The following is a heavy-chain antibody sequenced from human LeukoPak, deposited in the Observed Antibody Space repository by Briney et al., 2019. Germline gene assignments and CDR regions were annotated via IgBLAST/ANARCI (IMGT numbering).Heavy chain of an antibody. V-gene: IGHV3-7*05. CDR3: ARDSGYNAFDY. J-gene: IGHJ4*02. D-gene: IGHD5-12*01. CDR2: INQDGSAK. Sequence: GGSLRLSCADSGFLFSNSWMAWVRQAPGRGLEWLANINQDGSAKTCVDSVKGRFTISRDNAKNSLYLQMDSLRAEDTAMYYCARDSGYNAFDYWGQGTLVTVSS. CDR1: GFLFSNSW.